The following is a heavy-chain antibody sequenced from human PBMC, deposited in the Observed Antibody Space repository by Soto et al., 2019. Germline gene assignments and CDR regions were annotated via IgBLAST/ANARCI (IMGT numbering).Heavy chain of an antibody. V-gene: IGHV3-30*03. Sequence: QVQLAESGGGVVQPGRSLRLSCAASGFTFSTYGMHWVRQAPGKGLDWVAVVSYDGKNKYYPHSVKGRFTISRDNSKNTLYLQMNSLRAEDTAVYYCARGYSYQDYWGQGTLVTVSS. CDR3: ARGYSYQDY. CDR1: GFTFSTYG. J-gene: IGHJ4*02. D-gene: IGHD5-18*01. CDR2: VSYDGKNK.